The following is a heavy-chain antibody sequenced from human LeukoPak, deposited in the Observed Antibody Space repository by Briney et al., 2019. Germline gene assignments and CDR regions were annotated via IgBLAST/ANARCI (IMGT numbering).Heavy chain of an antibody. D-gene: IGHD6-13*01. CDR2: ISYSGST. CDR3: ARDRSIAAAGKYYYYYYGMDV. Sequence: SETLSLTCTVSGGSITISSYYWGWIRQPPGKGLEWIGTISYSGSTYYNPSLKSRVTISVDTSKNQFSLKLSSVTAADTAVYYCARDRSIAAAGKYYYYYYGMDVWGQGTTVTVSS. J-gene: IGHJ6*02. V-gene: IGHV4-39*07. CDR1: GGSITISSYY.